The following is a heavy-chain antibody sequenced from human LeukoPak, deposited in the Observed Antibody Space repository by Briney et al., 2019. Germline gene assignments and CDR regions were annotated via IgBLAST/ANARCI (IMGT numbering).Heavy chain of an antibody. CDR3: ARDLQPYTVTTYYFDY. CDR2: INPTSGGT. J-gene: IGHJ4*02. Sequence: ASVKVSCKASGYTFTGYYMHWVRQAPGQGLEWMGWINPTSGGTNYAQKFQGRVTMTRDTSISTAYMELSRLRSDDTAVYYCARDLQPYTVTTYYFDYWGQGTLVTVSS. D-gene: IGHD4-17*01. CDR1: GYTFTGYY. V-gene: IGHV1-2*02.